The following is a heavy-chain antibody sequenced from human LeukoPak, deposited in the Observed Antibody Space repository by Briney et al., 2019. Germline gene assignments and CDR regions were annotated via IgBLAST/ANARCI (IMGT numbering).Heavy chain of an antibody. CDR1: GGSISSSSYY. V-gene: IGHV4-39*01. J-gene: IGHJ4*02. CDR3: ARLWLVQGFDY. Sequence: SETLSLTCTVSGGSISSSSYYWGWIRQPPGKGLEWIGSIYYSGSTYYNPSLKSRVTISVDTSKNQFSLKLSSVTAADTAVYYCARLWLVQGFDYWGQGTPVTVSS. D-gene: IGHD6-19*01. CDR2: IYYSGST.